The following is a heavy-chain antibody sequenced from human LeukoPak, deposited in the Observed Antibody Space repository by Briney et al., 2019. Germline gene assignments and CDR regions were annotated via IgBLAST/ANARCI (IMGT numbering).Heavy chain of an antibody. CDR1: GGSFSGYY. J-gene: IGHJ5*02. D-gene: IGHD2-2*01. V-gene: IGHV4-34*01. CDR2: INHSGST. Sequence: PSETLSLTRAVYGGSFSGYYWSWIRQPPGKGLEWIGEINHSGSTNYNPSLKSRVTISVDTSKNQFSLKLSSVTAADTAVYYCARGGGIVVVPAAVVTWFDPWGQGTLVTVSS. CDR3: ARGGGIVVVPAAVVTWFDP.